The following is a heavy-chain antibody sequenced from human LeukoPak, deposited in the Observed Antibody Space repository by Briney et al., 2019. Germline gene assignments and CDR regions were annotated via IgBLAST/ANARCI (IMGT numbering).Heavy chain of an antibody. CDR3: AKVMSSGWYKSCDY. Sequence: SGGSLRLSCAASGFTFSSYTMNWVRQAPGKGLEWVSYISSSRTIYYADSVKGRFTISRDSAKNSLYLQMNSLRAEDTAVYYCAKVMSSGWYKSCDYWGQGTLVTVSS. CDR2: ISSSRTI. D-gene: IGHD6-19*01. CDR1: GFTFSSYT. J-gene: IGHJ4*02. V-gene: IGHV3-48*01.